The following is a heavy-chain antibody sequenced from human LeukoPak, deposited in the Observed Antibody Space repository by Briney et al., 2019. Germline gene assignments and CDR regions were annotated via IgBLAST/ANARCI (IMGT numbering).Heavy chain of an antibody. CDR1: GFTFSSYW. J-gene: IGHJ3*02. D-gene: IGHD1-26*01. CDR2: IKQDGSEK. CDR3: ARDQRESWELLFDAFDI. Sequence: GGSLRLSCAASGFTFSSYWMSWVRQAPGKGLEWVANIKQDGSEKYYVDSVKGRFTISRDNAKNSLYLQMNSLRAEDTAVYYCARDQRESWELLFDAFDIWGQGTMVTVSS. V-gene: IGHV3-7*01.